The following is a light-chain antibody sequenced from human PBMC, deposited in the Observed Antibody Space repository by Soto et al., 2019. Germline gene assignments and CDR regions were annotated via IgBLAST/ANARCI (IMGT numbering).Light chain of an antibody. J-gene: IGKJ4*01. V-gene: IGKV3-15*01. CDR3: QEYNYWHPIT. CDR2: GAS. Sequence: VVLTHSPGTLSVSPWERATLSCRASQNIGNKVGWYQQKPGQAPRLLIYGASTRATGIPVRFSGSGSGTEFTLTITSLQSEDSAVYYCQEYNYWHPITSGGGTKVDIK. CDR1: QNIGNK.